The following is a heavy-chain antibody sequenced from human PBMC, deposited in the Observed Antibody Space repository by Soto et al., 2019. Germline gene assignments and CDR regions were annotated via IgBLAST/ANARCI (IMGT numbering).Heavy chain of an antibody. CDR1: NASVWSDSYF. D-gene: IGHD1-26*01. CDR3: ARIVVGVTVDL. CDR2: ISHTGDT. V-gene: IGHV4-61*01. Sequence: SETLSLTCTVSNASVWSDSYFWTWIRQPPGKGLEWIAYISHTGDTNYNPSLKSRVTISIDTSRNQFSLTVTSVTAADTAVYFCARIVVGVTVDLWGQGSLVTVSS. J-gene: IGHJ4*02.